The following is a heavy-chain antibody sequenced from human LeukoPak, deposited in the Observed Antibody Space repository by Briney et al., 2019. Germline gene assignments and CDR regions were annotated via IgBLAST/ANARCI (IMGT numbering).Heavy chain of an antibody. Sequence: GGSLRLSCAASGFTFSSYSMNWVRQAPGKGLEWVSSISSSSSYIYYADSVKGRFTISRDNAKNSLYLQMNSLRAEDTVVYYCARDGYFDWSDYFDYWGQGTLVTVSS. CDR1: GFTFSSYS. CDR2: ISSSSSYI. J-gene: IGHJ4*02. CDR3: ARDGYFDWSDYFDY. D-gene: IGHD3-9*01. V-gene: IGHV3-21*01.